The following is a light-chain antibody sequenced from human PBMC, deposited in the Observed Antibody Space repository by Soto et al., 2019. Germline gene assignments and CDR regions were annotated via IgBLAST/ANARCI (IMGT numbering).Light chain of an antibody. CDR3: CSYAGGNTLI. CDR2: EVN. J-gene: IGLJ2*01. V-gene: IGLV2-23*02. CDR1: NGDVGSYDL. Sequence: QSALTQPASVSGSPGQSITISCTATNGDVGSYDLVSWYQQYPGKAPKPIIYEVNKRPSGVSNRFSGAKSGNTASLTISGLQTEDEADYDCCSYAGGNTLIFGGGTKLTVL.